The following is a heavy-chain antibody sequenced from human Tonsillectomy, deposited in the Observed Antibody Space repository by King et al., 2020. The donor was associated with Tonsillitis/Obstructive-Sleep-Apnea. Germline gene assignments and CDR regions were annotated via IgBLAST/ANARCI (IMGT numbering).Heavy chain of an antibody. J-gene: IGHJ4*02. CDR1: GFTFSSYG. CDR3: VRSVDRVLDS. V-gene: IGHV3-64D*06. CDR2: ISNDGLDT. D-gene: IGHD3-3*01. Sequence: VQLVESGGGLVQPGGSLRLSCSASGFTFSSYGMYWVRQAPGKGLEYISAISNDGLDTFYGDSVKGRSTISRDNSKNTLYLQMNSLRAEDTAVFYCVRSVDRVLDSWGQGTLVTVSS.